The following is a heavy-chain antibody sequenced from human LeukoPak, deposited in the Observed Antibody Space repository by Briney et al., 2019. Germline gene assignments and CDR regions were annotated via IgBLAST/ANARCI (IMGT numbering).Heavy chain of an antibody. CDR2: ISSSNSTI. Sequence: GGSLRLSCAASGFTFSSYSMNWVRQAPGKGLEWVSYISSSNSTIYYADSVKGRFTISRDNAKNSLYLQMNSLRAEDTAVYYCARGVRGYDFWSGYRTAEYFQHWGQGTLVTVSS. D-gene: IGHD3-3*01. J-gene: IGHJ1*01. V-gene: IGHV3-48*04. CDR3: ARGVRGYDFWSGYRTAEYFQH. CDR1: GFTFSSYS.